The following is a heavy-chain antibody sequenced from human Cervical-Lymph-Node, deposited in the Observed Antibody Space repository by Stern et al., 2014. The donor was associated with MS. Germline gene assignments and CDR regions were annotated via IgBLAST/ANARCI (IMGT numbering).Heavy chain of an antibody. CDR2: ISSSSSTI. V-gene: IGHV3-48*01. J-gene: IGHJ4*02. CDR1: GFTFSSYS. CDR3: ARDRYDWDYFDY. D-gene: IGHD1-1*01. Sequence: EVQLEESGGGLVQPGGSLRLSCAASGFTFSSYSMNWVRQAPGKGLEWGSYISSSSSTIYYADSVKGRFTISRDNAKNSLYLQMNSLRAEDTAVYYCARDRYDWDYFDYWGQGTLVTVSS.